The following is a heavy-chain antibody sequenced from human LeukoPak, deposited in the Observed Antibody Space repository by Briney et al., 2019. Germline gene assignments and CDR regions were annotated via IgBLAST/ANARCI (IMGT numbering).Heavy chain of an antibody. V-gene: IGHV4-39*01. CDR2: IYYSGST. CDR3: ARHPRKKGYRYYYYYMDV. D-gene: IGHD1-14*01. Sequence: PSETLSLTCTVSGGSISSSSYYWGWIRRPPGKGLEWIGSIYYSGSTYYNPSLKSRVTISVDTSKNQFSLKLSSVTAADTAVYYCARHPRKKGYRYYYYYMDVWGKGTTVTVSS. CDR1: GGSISSSSYY. J-gene: IGHJ6*03.